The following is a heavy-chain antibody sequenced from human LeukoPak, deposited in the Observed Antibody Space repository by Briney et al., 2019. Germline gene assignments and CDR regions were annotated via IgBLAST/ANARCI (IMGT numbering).Heavy chain of an antibody. CDR2: IIPIFGTG. V-gene: IGHV1-69*13. CDR1: GGTFSNYA. J-gene: IGHJ3*02. Sequence: SVKVSCKASGGTFSNYAISWVRQAPGRGLEWMGGIIPIFGTGNYAQKFQGRVTITADESTSTAYMELSSLRSEDTAVYFCARDFHYSGSGSYYNRAFDIWGQGTVVTVSS. D-gene: IGHD3-10*01. CDR3: ARDFHYSGSGSYYNRAFDI.